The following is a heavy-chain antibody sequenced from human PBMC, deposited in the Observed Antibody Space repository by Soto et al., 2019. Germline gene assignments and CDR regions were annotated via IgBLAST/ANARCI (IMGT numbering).Heavy chain of an antibody. D-gene: IGHD6-19*01. CDR2: INAGNGNT. Sequence: ASVKVSCKASGYTFTSYAMHWVRQAPGQRLEWMGWINAGNGNTKYSQKFQGRVTITRDTSASTAYMELSSLRSEGTAVYYCASRQVVAGTNDYYYGMDVWGQGTTVTVSS. V-gene: IGHV1-3*01. CDR1: GYTFTSYA. J-gene: IGHJ6*02. CDR3: ASRQVVAGTNDYYYGMDV.